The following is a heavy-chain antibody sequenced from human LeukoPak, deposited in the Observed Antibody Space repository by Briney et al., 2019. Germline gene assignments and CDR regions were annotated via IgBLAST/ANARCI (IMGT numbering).Heavy chain of an antibody. V-gene: IGHV3-23*01. CDR1: GFTFSTYA. Sequence: PGGSLRLSCAASGFTFSTYAMSWVRQAPGKGLEWVSAIGDSGIHTYHADSVKGRFTIPRDNSKNTLYLQMNSLRAGDTAVYYCAGRIAARPFSPPFDYWGQGTLVTVSS. D-gene: IGHD6-6*01. CDR3: AGRIAARPFSPPFDY. CDR2: IGDSGIHT. J-gene: IGHJ4*02.